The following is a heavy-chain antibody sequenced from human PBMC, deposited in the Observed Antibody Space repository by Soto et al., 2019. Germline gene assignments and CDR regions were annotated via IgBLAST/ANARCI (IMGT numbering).Heavy chain of an antibody. D-gene: IGHD6-13*01. J-gene: IGHJ5*02. V-gene: IGHV3-74*01. CDR3: ARDLRFSSSWFLIGWFDP. Sequence: EVQLVESGGGLVQPGGSLRLSCAASGFTFSSYWMHWVRQAPGKGLVWVSRINSDGSSTNYADSVKGRFTISRDNAKNTLYLQINSLRAEDTAVYYCARDLRFSSSWFLIGWFDPWGQGTLVTVSS. CDR2: INSDGSST. CDR1: GFTFSSYW.